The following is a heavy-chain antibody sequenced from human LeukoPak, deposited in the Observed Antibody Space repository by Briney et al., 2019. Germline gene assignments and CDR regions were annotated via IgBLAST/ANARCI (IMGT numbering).Heavy chain of an antibody. V-gene: IGHV1-2*06. Sequence: ASVKVSCKASGYTFTDYYMHWVRQATGQGLEWMGRINPNSGGTNYAQKFQGRVTMTRDTSISTAYMELSRLRSDDTAVYYCARVLRGYSDYWGQGTLVTVSS. J-gene: IGHJ4*02. CDR2: INPNSGGT. CDR3: ARVLRGYSDY. CDR1: GYTFTDYY.